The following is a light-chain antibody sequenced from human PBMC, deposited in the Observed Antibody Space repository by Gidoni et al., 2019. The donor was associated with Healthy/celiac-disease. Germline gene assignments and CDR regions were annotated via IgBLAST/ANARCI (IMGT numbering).Light chain of an antibody. Sequence: QLVLTQSPSASASLGASVKLTCPLSSGHSSYAIAWHQQQPEKGPRYLMKLSSDGSHSKGDGIPDRFSGSSSGAERYLTISSLQSEDEADYYCQTWGTGIRVFGGGTKLTVL. CDR1: SGHSSYA. CDR3: QTWGTGIRV. CDR2: LSSDGSH. V-gene: IGLV4-69*01. J-gene: IGLJ3*02.